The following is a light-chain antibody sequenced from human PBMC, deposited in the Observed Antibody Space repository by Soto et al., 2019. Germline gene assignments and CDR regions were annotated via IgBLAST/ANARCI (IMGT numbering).Light chain of an antibody. CDR1: QSVSSN. J-gene: IGKJ5*01. V-gene: IGKV3-15*01. Sequence: EIVMTQSPATLSVSPGERATLSCRASQSVSSNLAWYQQKPGQAPRLLIYGASTSATGIPARFSGSGSGTEFTLTIRSLQSEDFAVYYCQQYNNWPPISFGQGTRLEIK. CDR2: GAS. CDR3: QQYNNWPPIS.